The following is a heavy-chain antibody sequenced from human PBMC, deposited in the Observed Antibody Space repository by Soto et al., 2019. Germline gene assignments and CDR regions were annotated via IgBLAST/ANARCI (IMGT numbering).Heavy chain of an antibody. CDR1: GFTFSSYG. CDR3: AKSQRYCSGGSCRTYWYFDL. D-gene: IGHD2-15*01. Sequence: QVQLVESGGGVVQPGRSLRLSCAASGFTFSSYGMHWVRQAPGKGLEWVAVISYDGSNKYYADSVKGRFTISRDNSKNTLYLQMNSLRAEDTAVYYCAKSQRYCSGGSCRTYWYFDLWGRGTLVTVSS. V-gene: IGHV3-30*18. J-gene: IGHJ2*01. CDR2: ISYDGSNK.